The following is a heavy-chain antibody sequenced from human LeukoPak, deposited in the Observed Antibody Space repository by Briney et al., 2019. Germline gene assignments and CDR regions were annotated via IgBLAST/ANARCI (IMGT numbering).Heavy chain of an antibody. CDR2: INPNSGGT. J-gene: IGHJ4*02. V-gene: IGHV1-2*04. D-gene: IGHD6-13*01. CDR1: GYTFTGYY. CDR3: ARGLPNDQQLVHY. Sequence: GASVKVSCKASGYTFTGYYMHWVRQAPGQGLEWMGWINPNSGGTNYAQKFQGWVTMTRDTSISTAYMELSRLRSDDTAVYYCARGLPNDQQLVHYWGQGTLVTVSS.